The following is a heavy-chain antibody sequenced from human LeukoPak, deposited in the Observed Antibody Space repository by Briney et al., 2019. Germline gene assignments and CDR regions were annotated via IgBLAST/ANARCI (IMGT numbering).Heavy chain of an antibody. CDR2: IYTSGST. V-gene: IGHV4-61*02. J-gene: IGHJ4*02. Sequence: SETLSLTCTVSGGSISSGSYYWSWIRQPAGKGLEWIGRIYTSGSTNYNPSLKSRVTISVDTSKNQFSLKLSSVTAADTAVYYCARSNLGYITMVRGVITNFDYWGQGTLVTVSS. D-gene: IGHD3-10*01. CDR1: GGSISSGSYY. CDR3: ARSNLGYITMVRGVITNFDY.